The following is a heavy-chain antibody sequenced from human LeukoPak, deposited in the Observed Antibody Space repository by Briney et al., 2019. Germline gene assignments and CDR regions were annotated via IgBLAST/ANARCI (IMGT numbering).Heavy chain of an antibody. D-gene: IGHD6-13*01. CDR1: GGSISSGVYY. CDR3: ARRPNIAAAGTNDY. CDR2: IYHSGST. Sequence: SETLSLTCTVSGGSISSGVYYWSWIRQPPGKALEWIGYIYHSGSTYYNPSLKSRVTISVDRSKNQFSLKLSSVTAADTAVYYCARRPNIAAAGTNDYWGQGTLVTVSS. V-gene: IGHV4-30-2*01. J-gene: IGHJ4*02.